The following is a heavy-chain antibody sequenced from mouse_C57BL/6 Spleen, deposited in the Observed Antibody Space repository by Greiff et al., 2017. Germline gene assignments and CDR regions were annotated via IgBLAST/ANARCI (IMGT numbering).Heavy chain of an antibody. CDR3: ARDTMITTRYYFDY. J-gene: IGHJ2*01. CDR1: GFTFSSYA. Sequence: EVKLMESGGGLVKPGGSLKLSCAASGFTFSSYAMSWVRQTPEKRLEWVATISAGGSYTYYPDNVKGRFTISRDNAKNNLYLQMSHLKSEDTAMYYCARDTMITTRYYFDYWGQGTTLTVSS. D-gene: IGHD2-4*01. CDR2: ISAGGSYT. V-gene: IGHV5-4*01.